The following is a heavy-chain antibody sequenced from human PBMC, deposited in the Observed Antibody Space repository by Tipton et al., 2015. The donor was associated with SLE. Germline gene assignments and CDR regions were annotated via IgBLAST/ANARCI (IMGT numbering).Heavy chain of an antibody. CDR2: MGAAGDT. V-gene: IGHV3-13*01. CDR1: GFSFTTYD. Sequence: QLVQSGGGLVQPGGSLRLSCAGSGFSFTTYDMYWVRQATGQGLEWVSTMGAAGDTHYSGSVKGRFIISRDNAKKSLYLQMNSLRAEDTAVYYCARDLYDYWGQGTLVTVSS. D-gene: IGHD2-8*01. CDR3: ARDLYDY. J-gene: IGHJ4*02.